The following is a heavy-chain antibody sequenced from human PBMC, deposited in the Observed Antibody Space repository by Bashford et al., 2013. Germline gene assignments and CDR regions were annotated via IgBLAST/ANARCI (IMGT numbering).Heavy chain of an antibody. J-gene: IGHJ3*02. CDR3: AKSLTLFGVVIIPAHDAFDI. V-gene: IGHV3-23*01. D-gene: IGHD3-3*01. CDR2: ISGSGGST. Sequence: VRQAPGKGLECVSAISGSGGSTYYADSVKGRFTISRDNSKNTLYLQMNSLRAEDTAVYYCAKSLTLFGVVIIPAHDAFDIWGQGTMVTVSS.